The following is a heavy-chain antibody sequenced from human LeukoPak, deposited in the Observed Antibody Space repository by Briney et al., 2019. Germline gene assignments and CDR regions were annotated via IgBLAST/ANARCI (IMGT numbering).Heavy chain of an antibody. V-gene: IGHV1-2*02. CDR2: INPNSRDT. Sequence: ASVKVSCKGSGYTFTGQYMDGVGQARGQGGEGMGWINPNSRDTNYAQTFQGRVTFTRDASIGTPYMQMSRLTSDDTAIYYCARDVYTSGWPYFDLWGPGTLVTVSS. J-gene: IGHJ2*01. D-gene: IGHD6-19*01. CDR3: ARDVYTSGWPYFDL. CDR1: GYTFTGQY.